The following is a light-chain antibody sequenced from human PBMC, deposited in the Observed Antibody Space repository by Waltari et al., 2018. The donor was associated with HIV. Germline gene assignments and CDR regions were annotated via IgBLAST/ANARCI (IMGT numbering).Light chain of an antibody. J-gene: IGLJ2*01. CDR3: ASYTRSISVV. CDR2: EVK. CDR1: NDDIGAYNH. Sequence: QSALTQPASVSGSPGPSITIPCTGTNDDIGAYNHVSWYQQHTTESPKLLIFEVKHRPSAISGRFSASKSGNTASLTIAGLQSDDEADYYCASYTRSISVVFGGGTRVTV. V-gene: IGLV2-14*01.